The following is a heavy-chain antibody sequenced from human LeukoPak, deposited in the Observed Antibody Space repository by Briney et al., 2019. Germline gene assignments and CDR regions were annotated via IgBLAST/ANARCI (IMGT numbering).Heavy chain of an antibody. Sequence: ETLSLTCAVSGYSISNHYYWGWIRQPPGKGLEWIGWYYQTEHSYYNPSLQSRAALSIDTSKNQPSLELASVTAADTAVYYCASVTRSMSRFFDLWGRGTLVIVSS. CDR1: GYSISNHYY. CDR2: YYQTEHS. CDR3: ASVTRSMSRFFDL. J-gene: IGHJ2*01. D-gene: IGHD4-17*01. V-gene: IGHV4-38-2*01.